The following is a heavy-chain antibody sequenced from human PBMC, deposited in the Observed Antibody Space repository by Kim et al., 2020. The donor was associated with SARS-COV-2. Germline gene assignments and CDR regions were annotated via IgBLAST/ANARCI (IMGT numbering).Heavy chain of an antibody. J-gene: IGHJ6*02. CDR1: GFTFDDYT. D-gene: IGHD3-10*01. V-gene: IGHV3-43*01. CDR2: ISWDGGST. Sequence: GGSLRLSCAASGFTFDDYTMHWVRQAPGKGLEWVSLISWDGGSTYYADSVKGRFTISRDNSKNSLYLQMNSLRTEDTALYYCAKDTGAAMVRGVINRPDYYYYYGMDVWGQGTTVTVSS. CDR3: AKDTGAAMVRGVINRPDYYYYYGMDV.